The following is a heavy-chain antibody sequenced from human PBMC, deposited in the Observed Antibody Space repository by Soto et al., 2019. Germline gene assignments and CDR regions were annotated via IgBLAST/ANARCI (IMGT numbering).Heavy chain of an antibody. CDR1: GFTFSSYW. CDR3: VRTSLVVAAAAREDY. D-gene: IGHD2-15*01. J-gene: IGHJ4*02. CDR2: INSDGSSP. V-gene: IGHV3-74*01. Sequence: EVKLVESGGGLVQPGGSLRLSCAAYGFTFSSYWMHWVRQAQGKGLVWVSRINSDGSSPSYAESVQGRFTIPIDNAKNTSYLQMNRQITEDTAVYYCVRTSLVVAAAAREDYWGQGTLVTVSS.